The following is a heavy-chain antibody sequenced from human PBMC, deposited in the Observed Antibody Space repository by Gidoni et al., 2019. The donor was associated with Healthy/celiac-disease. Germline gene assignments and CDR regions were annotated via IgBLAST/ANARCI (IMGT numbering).Heavy chain of an antibody. CDR1: GGSFSGYY. V-gene: IGHV4-34*01. CDR3: AGRRPGDSYGHPFDY. Sequence: VQLQQLGAGLLKPSETLSLTCAVYGGSFSGYYWSWSRQPPGKGLEWSGEINQSGSTNYNPSLKSRVTISGDTSKNQFYLKLSSVTAADTAVYYCAGRRPGDSYGHPFDYWGQGTLVTVSA. D-gene: IGHD5-18*01. CDR2: INQSGST. J-gene: IGHJ4*02.